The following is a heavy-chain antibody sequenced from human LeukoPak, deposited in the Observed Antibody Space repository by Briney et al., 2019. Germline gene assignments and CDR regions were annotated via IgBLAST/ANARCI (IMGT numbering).Heavy chain of an antibody. CDR3: ARSSVAISTGIKVDY. J-gene: IGHJ4*02. D-gene: IGHD3-3*01. CDR2: IIPIFGTA. CDR1: GGTFSSYA. V-gene: IGHV1-69*05. Sequence: SVKVSCRASGGTFSSYAISWVRQAPGQGLEWMGGIIPIFGTANYAQKFQGRVTITTDESTSTAYMELSSLRSEDTAVYYCARSSVAISTGIKVDYWGQGTLVTVSS.